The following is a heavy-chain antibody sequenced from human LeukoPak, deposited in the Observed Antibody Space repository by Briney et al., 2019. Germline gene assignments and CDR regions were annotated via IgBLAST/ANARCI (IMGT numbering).Heavy chain of an antibody. Sequence: ASVKVSCKASGYTFTAYYIHWLRQAPGQGPEWMGWIKPDSGSSHYAQKFQGRVTMTRDTSSNSAYMDLTRLKSDDTAVYYCARARVPIAVAGLYYFDYWGQGALVTVSS. J-gene: IGHJ4*02. CDR2: IKPDSGSS. CDR1: GYTFTAYY. V-gene: IGHV1-2*02. D-gene: IGHD6-19*01. CDR3: ARARVPIAVAGLYYFDY.